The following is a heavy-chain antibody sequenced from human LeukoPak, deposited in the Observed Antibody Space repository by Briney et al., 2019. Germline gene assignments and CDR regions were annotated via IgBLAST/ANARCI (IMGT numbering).Heavy chain of an antibody. D-gene: IGHD1-26*01. CDR2: VSSNGAKT. Sequence: GGSLRLSCAASGFTFSSYAITWVRQAPGKGLEWVSAVSSNGAKTYYADSVKGRFTISRDNSKNTLYLQMNSLRAEDTAVYYCARDRSGSYLGYFDYWGQGTLVTVSS. J-gene: IGHJ4*02. V-gene: IGHV3-23*01. CDR3: ARDRSGSYLGYFDY. CDR1: GFTFSSYA.